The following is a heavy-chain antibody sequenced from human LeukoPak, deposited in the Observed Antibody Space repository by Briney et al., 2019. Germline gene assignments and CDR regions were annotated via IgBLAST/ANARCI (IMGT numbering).Heavy chain of an antibody. Sequence: GGSLGLSCVASGFTFNNYWMTWVRQAPGKGLEWVANIKQDDSQKYYVDSVKGRFTISRDNAKNSLYLQMNSLRAEDTAVYYCARPSGYCSGGSCFPFDCWGQGTLVTVSS. CDR2: IKQDDSQK. CDR3: ARPSGYCSGGSCFPFDC. V-gene: IGHV3-7*04. CDR1: GFTFNNYW. D-gene: IGHD2-15*01. J-gene: IGHJ4*02.